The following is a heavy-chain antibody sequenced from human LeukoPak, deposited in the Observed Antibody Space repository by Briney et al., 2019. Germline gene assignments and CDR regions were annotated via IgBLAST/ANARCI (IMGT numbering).Heavy chain of an antibody. CDR2: IYYSGST. CDR3: ARVTYHCGGDCYHDAFDI. J-gene: IGHJ3*02. Sequence: SETLSLTCTVSGGSISSGDYYWSWIRQPPGKGLEWIGYIYYSGSTYYNPSLKSRVTISVDTSKNQFSLKLSSVTAADTAVYYCARVTYHCGGDCYHDAFDIWGQGTMVTVSS. V-gene: IGHV4-30-4*08. CDR1: GGSISSGDYY. D-gene: IGHD2-21*01.